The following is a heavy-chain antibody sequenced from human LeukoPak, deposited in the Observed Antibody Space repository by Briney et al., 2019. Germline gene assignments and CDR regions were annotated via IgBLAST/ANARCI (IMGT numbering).Heavy chain of an antibody. V-gene: IGHV3-66*04. CDR2: IYSGGSI. J-gene: IGHJ3*02. CDR1: GFTFTTYG. D-gene: IGHD4-17*01. CDR3: ARHFYGDYESYAFDI. Sequence: GGSLRLSCAASGFTFTTYGMNWVRQAPGKGLEWVSVIYSGGSIYYADSVKGRFIISRDNSKNTLYLQTNSLRAEDTAVYYCARHFYGDYESYAFDIWGQGTMVTVSS.